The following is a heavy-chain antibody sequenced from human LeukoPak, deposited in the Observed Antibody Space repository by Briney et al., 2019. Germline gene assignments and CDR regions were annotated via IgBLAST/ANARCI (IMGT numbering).Heavy chain of an antibody. CDR1: GFSFSSYS. Sequence: GGSLRLSCAASGFSFSSYSMNWVRQAPGKGLVWVSRINGDGSDTSYADSVKGRFTISRDNAKNTLYLQMNSLRAEDTAVYYCARQSTAAPIDYWGQGTLVTVSS. CDR3: ARQSTAAPIDY. V-gene: IGHV3-74*01. D-gene: IGHD6-6*01. J-gene: IGHJ4*02. CDR2: INGDGSDT.